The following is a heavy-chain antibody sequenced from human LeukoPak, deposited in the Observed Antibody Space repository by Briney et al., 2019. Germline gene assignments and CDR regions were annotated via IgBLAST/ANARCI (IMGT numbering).Heavy chain of an antibody. D-gene: IGHD6-13*01. J-gene: IGHJ4*02. Sequence: SETLSLTCTVSGGSISSSSYYWGWIRQPPGKGLEWIGSMYYSGSTNYNPSLKSRVTISVDTSKNQFSLKLSSVTAADTAVYYCASSYSSLRSYFDYWGQGTLVTVSS. CDR2: MYYSGST. CDR3: ASSYSSLRSYFDY. CDR1: GGSISSSSYY. V-gene: IGHV4-39*07.